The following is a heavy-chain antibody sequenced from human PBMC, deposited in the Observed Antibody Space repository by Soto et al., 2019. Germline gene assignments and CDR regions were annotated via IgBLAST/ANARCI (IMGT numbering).Heavy chain of an antibody. CDR1: GGSISSSSYY. Sequence: SETLSLTCTVSGGSISSSSYYWGWIRQPPGKGLEWIGSIYYSGSTYYNPSLKSRVTISVDTSKNQFSLKLSSVTAADTAVYYCASIGWLLYYYGMDVWGQGTTVTVSS. J-gene: IGHJ6*02. V-gene: IGHV4-39*01. D-gene: IGHD3-22*01. CDR3: ASIGWLLYYYGMDV. CDR2: IYYSGST.